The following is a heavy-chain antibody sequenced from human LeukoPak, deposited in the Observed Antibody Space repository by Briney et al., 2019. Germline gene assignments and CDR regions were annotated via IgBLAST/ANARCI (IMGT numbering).Heavy chain of an antibody. V-gene: IGHV3-23*01. D-gene: IGHD6-19*01. CDR3: AKVTPGIAVAFDY. CDR1: GFTVSSNS. Sequence: GGSLRLSCTVSGFTVSSNSMSWVRQAPGKGLEWVSAISGSGGSTYYADSVKGRFTISRDNSKNTLYLQMNSLRAEDTAVYYCAKVTPGIAVAFDYWGQGTLVTVSS. J-gene: IGHJ4*02. CDR2: ISGSGGST.